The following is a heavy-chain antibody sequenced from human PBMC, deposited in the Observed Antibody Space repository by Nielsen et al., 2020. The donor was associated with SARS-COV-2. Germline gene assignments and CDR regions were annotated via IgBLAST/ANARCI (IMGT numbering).Heavy chain of an antibody. V-gene: IGHV3-30-3*01. D-gene: IGHD1-26*01. CDR1: GFTFSSYA. J-gene: IGHJ3*02. Sequence: GGSLRLSCAASGFTFSSYAMHWVRQAPGKGLEWVAVISYDGSNKYYADSVKGRFTISRDNSKNTLYLQMNSLRAEDTAVYYCARVGGSYDWGAFDIWGQGTMVTVSS. CDR2: ISYDGSNK. CDR3: ARVGGSYDWGAFDI.